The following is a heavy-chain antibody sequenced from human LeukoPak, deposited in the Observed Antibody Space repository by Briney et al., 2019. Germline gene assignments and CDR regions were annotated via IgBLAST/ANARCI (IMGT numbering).Heavy chain of an antibody. CDR1: RFTFSSYA. J-gene: IGHJ4*02. CDR3: ARGVDGDYEYYFDY. Sequence: GGSLRLSCAASRFTFSSYAMHWVRQAPGKGLEWVAVISYDGSNKYYADSVKGRFTISRDNSKNTLYLQMNSLRAEDTAVYYCARGVDGDYEYYFDYWGQGTLVTVSS. CDR2: ISYDGSNK. D-gene: IGHD4-17*01. V-gene: IGHV3-30*04.